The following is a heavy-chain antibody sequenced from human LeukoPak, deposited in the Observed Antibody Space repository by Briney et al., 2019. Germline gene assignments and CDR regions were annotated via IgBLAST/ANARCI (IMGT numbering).Heavy chain of an antibody. CDR3: ARGPTTHFDY. CDR2: ISSSGSTI. V-gene: IGHV3-48*03. J-gene: IGHJ4*02. CDR1: GFTFSSYE. D-gene: IGHD2-15*01. Sequence: PGGSLRLSCAASGFTFSSYEMNWVRQAPGKGLEWVSYISSSGSTIYYADSVKGRFTISRDNAKNSLYLQMNSLRVEDTGVYYCARGPTTHFDYWGQGTPVTVSS.